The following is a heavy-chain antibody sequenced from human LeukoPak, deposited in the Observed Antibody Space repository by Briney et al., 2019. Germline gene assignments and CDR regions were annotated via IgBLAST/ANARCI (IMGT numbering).Heavy chain of an antibody. CDR3: ARGRSTSRSRLIRAFDI. CDR2: IIPIFGTA. V-gene: IGHV1-69*06. CDR1: GGTFSSYA. D-gene: IGHD6-13*01. J-gene: IGHJ3*02. Sequence: GASVKVSCKASGGTFSSYAISWVRQAPGQGLEWMGGIIPIFGTANYAQKFQGRVTITADKSTSTAYMELSSLRSEDTAVYYCARGRSTSRSRLIRAFDIWGQGTMVTVSS.